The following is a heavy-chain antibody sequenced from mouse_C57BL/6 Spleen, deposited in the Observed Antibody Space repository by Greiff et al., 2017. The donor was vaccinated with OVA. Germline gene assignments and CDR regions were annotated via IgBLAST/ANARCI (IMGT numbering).Heavy chain of an antibody. CDR2: IDPSDSYT. D-gene: IGHD3-2*02. CDR1: GYTFTSYW. J-gene: IGHJ4*01. Sequence: QVHVKQPGAELVKPGASVKLSCKASGYTFTSYWMQWVKQRPGQGLEWIGEIDPSDSYTNYNQKFKGKATLTVDTSSSTAYMQLSSLTAEDSAVYYCARRGSSGPYAMDYWGQGTSVTVSS. V-gene: IGHV1-50*01. CDR3: ARRGSSGPYAMDY.